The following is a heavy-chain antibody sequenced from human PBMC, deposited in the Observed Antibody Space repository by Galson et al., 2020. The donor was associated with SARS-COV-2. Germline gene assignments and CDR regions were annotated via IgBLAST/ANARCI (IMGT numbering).Heavy chain of an antibody. V-gene: IGHV3-30*01. CDR2: ISYDGSNK. J-gene: IGHJ3*02. Sequence: GGSLRLSCAASGFTFSSYAMHWVRQAPGKGLEWVAVISYDGSNKYYADSVKGRFTISRDNSKNTLYLQMNSLRAEDTAVYYCARSSSGSYYSAFDIWGQGTMVTVSS. D-gene: IGHD1-26*01. CDR1: GFTFSSYA. CDR3: ARSSSGSYYSAFDI.